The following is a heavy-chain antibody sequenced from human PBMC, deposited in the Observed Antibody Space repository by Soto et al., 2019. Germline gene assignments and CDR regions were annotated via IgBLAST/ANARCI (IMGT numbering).Heavy chain of an antibody. CDR2: ISVNNGNT. V-gene: IGHV1-18*01. D-gene: IGHD3-10*01. CDR3: ARFNGSGTNYYMYV. J-gene: IGHJ6*03. CDR1: GYMFTSYG. Sequence: QVQLVQSGAELKKPGASAKVSCKASGYMFTSYGISWVRQAPGQGLEWMAWISVNNGNTNYAQKFQGRVTMTTDTPTNTAHMELRRLRYDDTAVYYCARFNGSGTNYYMYVWGKGTTVIVSS.